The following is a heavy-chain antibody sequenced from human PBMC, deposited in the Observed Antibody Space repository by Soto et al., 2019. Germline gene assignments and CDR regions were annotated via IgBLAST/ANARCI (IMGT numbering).Heavy chain of an antibody. V-gene: IGHV1-2*04. Sequence: QVQLVQSGAEVKKLGASVKVSGKASGYTFTAYSIYWVRQAPGQGFELLGWMNPNSGDTNYAQGFQGLVTMTGDTSVSPAYMDLTRLRSDATAVYYCSRVRYTYGYGLDYLGQGTLVTFSS. D-gene: IGHD5-18*01. CDR3: SRVRYTYGYGLDY. J-gene: IGHJ4*02. CDR1: GYTFTAYS. CDR2: MNPNSGDT.